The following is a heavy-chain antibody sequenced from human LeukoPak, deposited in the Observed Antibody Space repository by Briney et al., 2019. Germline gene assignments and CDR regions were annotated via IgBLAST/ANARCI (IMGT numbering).Heavy chain of an antibody. D-gene: IGHD2-21*02. V-gene: IGHV3-21*01. CDR1: GFTFSSYS. Sequence: GGSLRLSCAASGFTFSSYSMNWVRQAPGKGLEWVSSISSSSSSYIYYADSVKGRFTISRDNAKNSLYLQMNSLRAEDTAVYYCAREAPDFYFDYWGQGTLVTVSS. CDR3: AREAPDFYFDY. J-gene: IGHJ4*02. CDR2: ISSSSSSYI.